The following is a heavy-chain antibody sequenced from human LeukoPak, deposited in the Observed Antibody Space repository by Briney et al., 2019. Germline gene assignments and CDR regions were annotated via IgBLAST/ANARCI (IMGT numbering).Heavy chain of an antibody. V-gene: IGHV3-74*01. D-gene: IGHD6-19*01. Sequence: GGSLRLSCAASGFTFSSNWMHWVRQVPGKGLVWVSHINSDGRSRSYADSVKGRITISRDNAKNTLYLEINSLRADDTAVYYCARGEGAGFPLDYWGRGTLVTVSS. J-gene: IGHJ4*02. CDR2: INSDGRSR. CDR1: GFTFSSNW. CDR3: ARGEGAGFPLDY.